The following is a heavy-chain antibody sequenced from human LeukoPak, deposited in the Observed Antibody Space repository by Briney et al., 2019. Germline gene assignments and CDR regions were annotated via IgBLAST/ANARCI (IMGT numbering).Heavy chain of an antibody. J-gene: IGHJ4*02. CDR2: IWYDGSKK. CDR1: GITFSSFG. Sequence: EGSLRLSCAASGITFSSFGIHWVRQAPGKGLEWVAVIWYDGSKKYYADSVKGRFTVSRDNTNNSLYLQMNSLRGEDTAVYYCAREASGWTDYWGQGTLVTVSS. V-gene: IGHV3-33*01. D-gene: IGHD6-25*01. CDR3: AREASGWTDY.